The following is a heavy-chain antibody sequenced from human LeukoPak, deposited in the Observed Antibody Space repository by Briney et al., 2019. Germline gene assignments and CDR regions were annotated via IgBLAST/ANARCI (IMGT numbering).Heavy chain of an antibody. D-gene: IGHD3-22*01. Sequence: SETLSLTCAVYGGSFSGYYWIWIRQTPEKGLEWIGEMNPSGSTNYNPPLKSRVTISVDTSKNQFSLELSSVTAADTAVYYCARGRQDVTMIVVVMTAVSYYLDVWGKGTTVTVS. V-gene: IGHV4-34*01. CDR1: GGSFSGYY. CDR3: ARGRQDVTMIVVVMTAVSYYLDV. CDR2: MNPSGST. J-gene: IGHJ6*03.